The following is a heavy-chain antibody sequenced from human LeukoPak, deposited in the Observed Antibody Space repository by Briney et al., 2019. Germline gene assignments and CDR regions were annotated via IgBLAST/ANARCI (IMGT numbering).Heavy chain of an antibody. Sequence: GGSLRLSCAASGFTVSSNYMSWVRQAPGKGLEWVSVIYSGGSTYYADSVKGRFTISRDNSKNTLYLQMNSLRAEDTAVYYCAKWPDIVVVPAARFDYWGQGTLVTVSS. CDR1: GFTVSSNY. V-gene: IGHV3-53*01. J-gene: IGHJ4*02. CDR3: AKWPDIVVVPAARFDY. D-gene: IGHD2-2*01. CDR2: IYSGGST.